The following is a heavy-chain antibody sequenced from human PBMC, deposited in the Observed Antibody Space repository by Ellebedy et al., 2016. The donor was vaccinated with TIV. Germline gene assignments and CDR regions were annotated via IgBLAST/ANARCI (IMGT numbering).Heavy chain of an antibody. D-gene: IGHD1-26*01. J-gene: IGHJ4*02. CDR1: GFTFSTYA. CDR3: AKGPYSNYPDY. V-gene: IGHV3-23*01. Sequence: GESLKISCAASGFTFSTYAMSWVRQAPGRGLEWVSGISCSGGSTYHADSVKGRFTISRDNSKNTLYLQMNSLRAEDTAVYYCAKGPYSNYPDYWGQGTLVTASS. CDR2: ISCSGGST.